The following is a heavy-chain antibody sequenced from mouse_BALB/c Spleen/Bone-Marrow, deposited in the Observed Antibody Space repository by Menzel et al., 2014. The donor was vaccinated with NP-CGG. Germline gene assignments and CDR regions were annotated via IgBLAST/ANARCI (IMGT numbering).Heavy chain of an antibody. J-gene: IGHJ2*01. CDR1: GFTFTDYY. V-gene: IGHV7-3*02. Sequence: EVKVVESGGGLVQPGDSLRLSCATSGFTFTDYYMNWVRQPPGKALEWLGFIRNKANGYTTEYSASVKGRFTISRDNSQSILYLQMNTLRAEDSATYYCARDRGSTYFDYWGQGTTLTVSS. CDR3: ARDRGSTYFDY. CDR2: IRNKANGYTT.